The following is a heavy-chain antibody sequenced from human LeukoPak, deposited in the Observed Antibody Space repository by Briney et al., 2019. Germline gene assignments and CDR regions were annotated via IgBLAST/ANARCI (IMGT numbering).Heavy chain of an antibody. V-gene: IGHV1-18*01. CDR1: GGTLSNYA. CDR2: ISAYNGNT. J-gene: IGHJ4*02. Sequence: GASVKVACKASGGTLSNYAISWVRQAPGQGLEWMGWISAYNGNTNYAQKLQGRVTMTTDTSTSTAYMELRSLRSDDTAVYYCARDGRGLDYWGQGTLVTVSS. CDR3: ARDGRGLDY. D-gene: IGHD5-12*01.